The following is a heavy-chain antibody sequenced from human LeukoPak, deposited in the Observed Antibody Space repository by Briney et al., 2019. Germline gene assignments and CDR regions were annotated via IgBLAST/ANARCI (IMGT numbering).Heavy chain of an antibody. CDR1: GFXFSGSS. D-gene: IGHD3-16*01. J-gene: IGHJ4*02. CDR2: ISSDGTGT. CDR3: ARGGTWAFDY. V-gene: IGHV3-74*01. Sequence: PGGSLRLSCAASGFXFSGSSIHWVRQAPGKGLVWVSRISSDGTGTSYADSVKGRFTISRDNAKNTLYLQMNSLRVEDTAVYYCARGGTWAFDYWGQGALVTVSS.